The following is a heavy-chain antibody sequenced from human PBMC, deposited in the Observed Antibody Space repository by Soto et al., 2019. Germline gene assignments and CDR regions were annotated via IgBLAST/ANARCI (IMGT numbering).Heavy chain of an antibody. CDR1: GGSISSYY. CDR2: IYYSGST. D-gene: IGHD2-2*01. V-gene: IGHV4-59*12. J-gene: IGHJ5*02. Sequence: PSDTLSLTCTVSGGSISSYYWSWIRQPPGKGLEWIGYIYYSGSTNYNPSLKSRVTISVDTSKNQFSLKRSSVTAADTAVYYCARDEIYCISTSCYATWGQGTLVTVS. CDR3: ARDEIYCISTSCYAT.